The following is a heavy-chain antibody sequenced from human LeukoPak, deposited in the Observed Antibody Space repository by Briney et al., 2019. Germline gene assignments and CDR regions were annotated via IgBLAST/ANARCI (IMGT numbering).Heavy chain of an antibody. CDR2: INQDANET. CDR3: ARDSPSGGFDS. CDR1: RFTFSSCW. V-gene: IGHV3-7*01. J-gene: IGHJ4*02. Sequence: PGGSLRLSCAASRFTFSSCWMSWVRQAPGMGLEWVANINQDANETNYVASVKGRFTISRDNAKTSLYLQMNSLRAEDTAVYYCARDSPSGGFDSWGPGTLVTVSS. D-gene: IGHD6-19*01.